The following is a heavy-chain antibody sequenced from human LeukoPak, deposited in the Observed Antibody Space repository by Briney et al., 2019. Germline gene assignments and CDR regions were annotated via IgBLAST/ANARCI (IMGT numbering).Heavy chain of an antibody. D-gene: IGHD3-22*01. CDR2: INLSGGST. CDR3: AKDPLATYYYDSSGNRDFDY. Sequence: ASVKVSCKASGYTFTSYHMHWVRQAPGQGLEWMGKINLSGGSTTYAQKFQGRVTMTRDTSTSTVYMELSSLRSEDTAVYYCAKDPLATYYYDSSGNRDFDYWGQGTLVTVSS. V-gene: IGHV1-46*01. J-gene: IGHJ4*02. CDR1: GYTFTSYH.